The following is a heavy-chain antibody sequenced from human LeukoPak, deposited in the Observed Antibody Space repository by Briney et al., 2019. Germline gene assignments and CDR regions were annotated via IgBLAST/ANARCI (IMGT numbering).Heavy chain of an antibody. CDR2: IYPGDSDT. CDR1: GYSFTNYW. Sequence: GESLKISCKGSGYSFTNYWIVWVRQMPGKGLEWMGIIYPGDSDTRYSPSFQGHVTISADKSITTAYLQWSSLKASDTAMYYCARHIGLTTRYLDYWGQGTLVTVSS. V-gene: IGHV5-51*01. CDR3: ARHIGLTTRYLDY. D-gene: IGHD4/OR15-4a*01. J-gene: IGHJ4*02.